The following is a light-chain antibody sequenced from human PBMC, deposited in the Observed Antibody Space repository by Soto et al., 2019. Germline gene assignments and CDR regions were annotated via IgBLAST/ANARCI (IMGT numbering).Light chain of an antibody. CDR3: HQYNNWPTWT. J-gene: IGKJ1*01. CDR2: GAS. V-gene: IGKV3-15*01. CDR1: QSVSSN. Sequence: EIVMTQSPATLSVSPGERATLSCRASQSVSSNLAWYQQKPGQAPRLLIYGASTRATGIPARFSGSGSGTEFTLTVSGLQSEDFAVYYCHQYNNWPTWTFGQGIKVDIK.